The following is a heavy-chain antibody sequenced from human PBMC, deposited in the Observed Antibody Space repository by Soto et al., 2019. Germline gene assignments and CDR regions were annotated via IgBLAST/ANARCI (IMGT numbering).Heavy chain of an antibody. D-gene: IGHD5-18*01. CDR3: ARGSVVDTAMVISLPYFDY. V-gene: IGHV3-30-3*01. J-gene: IGHJ4*02. CDR2: ISYDGSNK. CDR1: GFTFSSYA. Sequence: LRLSCAASGFTFSSYAMHWVRQAPGKGLEWVAVISYDGSNKFYADSVKGRFTISRDNSKNTLYLQMNSLRAEDTAVYYCARGSVVDTAMVISLPYFDYWGQGTLVTVSS.